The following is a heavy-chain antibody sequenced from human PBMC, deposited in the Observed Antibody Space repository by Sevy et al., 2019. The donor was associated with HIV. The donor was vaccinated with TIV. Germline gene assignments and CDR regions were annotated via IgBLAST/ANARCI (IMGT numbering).Heavy chain of an antibody. CDR1: GFTFSSYG. D-gene: IGHD5-12*01. V-gene: IGHV3-33*01. CDR2: IWYDGSNK. CDR3: ARDRRWLQSNGFFDY. Sequence: GGSLRLSCAASGFTFSSYGMHWVRQAPGKGLEWVAVIWYDGSNKYYAGSVKGRFTISRDNSKNTLYLQMNSLRAEDTAVYYCARDRRWLQSNGFFDYWGQGTLVTVSS. J-gene: IGHJ4*02.